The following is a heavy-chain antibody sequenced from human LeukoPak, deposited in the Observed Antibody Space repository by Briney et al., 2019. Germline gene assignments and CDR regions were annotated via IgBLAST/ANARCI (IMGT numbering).Heavy chain of an antibody. CDR3: ARDPSSGWYLKGWFDP. CDR2: ISSLSGTI. J-gene: IGHJ5*02. CDR1: GFTFSSYS. D-gene: IGHD6-19*01. V-gene: IGHV3-48*04. Sequence: GGSLRLSCAASGFTFSSYSMNWVRQAPGEGLEWVSYISSLSGTIYYADSVKGRFTISRDNAKNSLYLQMNSLRAEDTAVYYCARDPSSGWYLKGWFDPWGQGTLVTVSS.